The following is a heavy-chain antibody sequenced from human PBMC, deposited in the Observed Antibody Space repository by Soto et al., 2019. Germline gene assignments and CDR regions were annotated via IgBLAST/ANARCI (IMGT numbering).Heavy chain of an antibody. CDR3: ARAPDV. V-gene: IGHV4-59*12. CDR1: GGSISSYY. J-gene: IGHJ4*02. CDR2: IYYSGST. Sequence: SETLSLTCTVSGGSISSYYWSWIRQPPGKGLEWIGYIYYSGSTYYNPSLKSRVTISVDTSKNQFSLKLSSVTAADTAVYYCARAPDVWGQGTLVTVSS.